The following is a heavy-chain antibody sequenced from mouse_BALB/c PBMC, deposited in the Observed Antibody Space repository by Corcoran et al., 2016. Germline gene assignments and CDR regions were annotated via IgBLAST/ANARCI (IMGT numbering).Heavy chain of an antibody. CDR3: ARCYYDYDGYAMDY. CDR1: GFNIKDTY. V-gene: IGHV14-3*02. D-gene: IGHD2-4*01. CDR2: IDPANGNT. J-gene: IGHJ4*01. Sequence: EVQLQQSGAELVKPGASVKLSCTASGFNIKDTYMHWVKQRPEQGLEWIGRIDPANGNTKYDPKFQGKATITADTSSNTAYLQLSSLTSEDTAVYYCARCYYDYDGYAMDYWGQGTSVTVSS.